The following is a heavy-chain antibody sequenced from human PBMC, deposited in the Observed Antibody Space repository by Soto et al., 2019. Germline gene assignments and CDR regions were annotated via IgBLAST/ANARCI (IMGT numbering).Heavy chain of an antibody. V-gene: IGHV1-8*01. CDR2: MNPNSGNT. J-gene: IGHJ6*03. D-gene: IGHD3-3*01. CDR1: GYTFTSYD. CDR3: ARGRGITIFGVVIRKRGGHYYYYMDV. Sequence: ASVKVSCKASGYTFTSYDINWVRQATGQGLEWMGWMNPNSGNTGYAQKFQGRVTMTRNTSISTAYMELSSLRSEDTAVYYCARGRGITIFGVVIRKRGGHYYYYMDVWGKGTTVTVSS.